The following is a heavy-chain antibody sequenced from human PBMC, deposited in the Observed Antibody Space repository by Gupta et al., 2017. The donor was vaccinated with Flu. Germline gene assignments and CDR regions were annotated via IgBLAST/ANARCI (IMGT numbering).Heavy chain of an antibody. CDR2: IYYSGST. CDR1: GGSISSYC. J-gene: IGHJ4*02. Sequence: QVQLQESGPGLVKPSETLSLTCTVSGGSISSYCWSWIRQPPGKGLEWIGYIYYSGSTNYNPSLKSRVTISVDTSKNQFSLKLSSVTAADTAVYYCARGGVPKYGGGFWSGYPPPNYFDYWGQGTLVTVSS. CDR3: ARGGVPKYGGGFWSGYPPPNYFDY. D-gene: IGHD3-3*01. V-gene: IGHV4-59*01.